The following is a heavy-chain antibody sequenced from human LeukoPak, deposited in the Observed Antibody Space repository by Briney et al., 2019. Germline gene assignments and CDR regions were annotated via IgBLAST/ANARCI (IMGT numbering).Heavy chain of an antibody. J-gene: IGHJ3*02. CDR2: IIPIFGTA. CDR3: ARSHLRDGYNSAFDI. D-gene: IGHD5-24*01. Sequence: SVKVSCKASGGTFSSYAISWVRQAPGQGLEWMGGIIPIFGTANYAQKFQGRVTITADKSTSTAYMELSSLRSEDTAVYYCARSHLRDGYNSAFDIWGQGTMVTVSS. CDR1: GGTFSSYA. V-gene: IGHV1-69*06.